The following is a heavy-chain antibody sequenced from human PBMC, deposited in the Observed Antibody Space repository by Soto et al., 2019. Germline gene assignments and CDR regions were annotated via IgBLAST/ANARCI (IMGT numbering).Heavy chain of an antibody. Sequence: GGSLSPSSLPSAFSFSTYGTTWVRPPPGKGLGWVSFSRATVAGTYYTDSVTGPLTISTANSKNTPYLQTTSLIAADPAVTFRAKDRREGGNYRVYFDFWGQGAMVTVSS. J-gene: IGHJ3*01. CDR3: AKDRREGGNYRVYFDF. CDR1: AFSFSTYG. D-gene: IGHD3-16*02. CDR2: SRATVAGT. V-gene: IGHV3-23*01.